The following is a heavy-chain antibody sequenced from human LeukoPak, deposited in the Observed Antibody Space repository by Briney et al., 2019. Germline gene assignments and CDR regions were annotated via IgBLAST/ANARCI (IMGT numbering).Heavy chain of an antibody. D-gene: IGHD2/OR15-2a*01. CDR1: GFTFSNYG. V-gene: IGHV3-33*01. J-gene: IGHJ3*02. CDR3: TRRLSGNNAFDI. Sequence: GGSLRLSCAASGFTFSNYGMHWVRQAPDKGLEWVAVIWSDGTNKYYTDSVKGRFTISRDNSKNTLYPQMNSLRAEDTAVYYCTRRLSGNNAFDIWGQGTMATVSS. CDR2: IWSDGTNK.